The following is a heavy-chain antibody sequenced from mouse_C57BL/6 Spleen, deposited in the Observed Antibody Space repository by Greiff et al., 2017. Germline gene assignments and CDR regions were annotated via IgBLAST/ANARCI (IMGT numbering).Heavy chain of an antibody. J-gene: IGHJ4*01. D-gene: IGHD2-1*01. CDR1: GYSITSGYY. Sequence: EVQLQQSGPGLVKPSQSLSLTCSVTGYSITSGYYWNWIRQFPGNKLEWMGYISYDGSNNYNPSLKNRISITRDTSKNQFFLKLNSVTTEDTATYCCARRNYDAMDYWGQGTSVTVSS. CDR2: ISYDGSN. CDR3: ARRNYDAMDY. V-gene: IGHV3-6*01.